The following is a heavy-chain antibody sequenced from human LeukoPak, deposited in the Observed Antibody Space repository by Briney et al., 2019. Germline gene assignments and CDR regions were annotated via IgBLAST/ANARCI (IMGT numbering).Heavy chain of an antibody. CDR1: GFTFSNYA. Sequence: GGSLRLSCAASGFTFSNYAMTWVRQAPGKGLEWVSGISGSGGSTDYAESVKGRFTISRDNSKKTLYLQMNSLRGEDTAVFYCAKVLVSTGSYYYGMDVWGQGTTVTVSS. CDR3: AKVLVSTGSYYYGMDV. CDR2: ISGSGGST. V-gene: IGHV3-23*01. J-gene: IGHJ6*02. D-gene: IGHD4-11*01.